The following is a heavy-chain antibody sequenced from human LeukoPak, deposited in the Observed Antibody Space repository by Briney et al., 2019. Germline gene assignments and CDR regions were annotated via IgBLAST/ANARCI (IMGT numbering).Heavy chain of an antibody. CDR2: INHSGST. Sequence: SETLSLTCAAYGGSFSGYYWSWIRQPPGKGLEWIGEINHSGSTNYNPSLKSRVTISVDTSKNQFSLKLSSVTAADTAVYYCASGRGIAAAGKVSGWFDPWGQGTLVTVSS. D-gene: IGHD6-13*01. CDR3: ASGRGIAAAGKVSGWFDP. V-gene: IGHV4-34*01. J-gene: IGHJ5*02. CDR1: GGSFSGYY.